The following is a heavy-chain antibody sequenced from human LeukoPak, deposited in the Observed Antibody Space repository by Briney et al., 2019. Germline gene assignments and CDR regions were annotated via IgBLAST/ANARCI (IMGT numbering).Heavy chain of an antibody. D-gene: IGHD2-2*02. V-gene: IGHV4-31*03. Sequence: SETLSLTCTVSGGSISSGGYYWSWIRQHPGKGLEWIGYIYHSGSTYYNPSLKSRVPISVDRSKNQFSLKLSSVTAADTAVYYCARVRGGYCSSTSCYKGYYHYYMDVWGKGTTVTVSS. CDR3: ARVRGGYCSSTSCYKGYYHYYMDV. CDR1: GGSISSGGYY. J-gene: IGHJ6*03. CDR2: IYHSGST.